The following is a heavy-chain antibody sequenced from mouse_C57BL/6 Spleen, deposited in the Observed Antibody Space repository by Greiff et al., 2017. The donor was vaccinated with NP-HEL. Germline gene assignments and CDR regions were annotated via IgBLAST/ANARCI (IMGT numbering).Heavy chain of an antibody. D-gene: IGHD2-3*01. J-gene: IGHJ3*01. CDR1: GFSFNTYA. CDR3: VRQDGYYGAWFAY. Sequence: EVKLEESGGGLVQPKGSLKLSCAASGFSFNTYAMNWVRQAPGKGLEWVARIRSKSNNYATYYADSVKDRFTISRDDSESMLYLQMNNLKTEDTAMYYCVRQDGYYGAWFAYWGQGTLVTVSA. CDR2: IRSKSNNYAT. V-gene: IGHV10-1*01.